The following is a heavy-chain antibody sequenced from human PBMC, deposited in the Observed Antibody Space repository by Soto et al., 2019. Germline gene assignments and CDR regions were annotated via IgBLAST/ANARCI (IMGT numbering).Heavy chain of an antibody. D-gene: IGHD3-22*01. J-gene: IGHJ4*02. CDR1: GYTFTSYY. CDR2: INPSGGST. CDR3: ARKSNYYYDSSGPYYFDY. Sequence: ASVKVSCKASGYTFTSYYMHWVRQAPGQGLEWMGIINPSGGSTSYAQKFQGRVTMTRDTSTSTVYMELSSLRSEDTAVYYCARKSNYYYDSSGPYYFDYWGQGTLVAVSS. V-gene: IGHV1-46*01.